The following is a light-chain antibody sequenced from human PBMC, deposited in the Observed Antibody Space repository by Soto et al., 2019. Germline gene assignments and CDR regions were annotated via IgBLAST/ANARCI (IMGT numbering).Light chain of an antibody. CDR3: QQSYSTHPIT. CDR2: AAS. CDR1: QSLSSY. V-gene: IGKV1-39*01. Sequence: DIQMTQSPSSLSASVGDRVTITCRASQSLSSYLNWYQQKPGKAPKLLIYAASSLQSGVPSRFSGSGSGTDFTLTISSLQPEDFATYYCQQSYSTHPITFGQGTRLEIK. J-gene: IGKJ5*01.